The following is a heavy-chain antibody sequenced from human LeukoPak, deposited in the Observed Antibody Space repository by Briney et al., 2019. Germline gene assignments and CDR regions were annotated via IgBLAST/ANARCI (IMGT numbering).Heavy chain of an antibody. J-gene: IGHJ3*02. V-gene: IGHV3-23*01. CDR1: GFTFSSYA. D-gene: IGHD4-17*01. CDR2: ISGSGGST. CDR3: APWGLYGDYEGEDAFDI. Sequence: QTGGSLRLSCAASGFTFSSYAMSWVRQAPGKGLEWVSAISGSGGSTYYADSVKGRFTISRDNSKNTLYLQMNSLRAEDTAVYYCAPWGLYGDYEGEDAFDIWGQGTMVTVSS.